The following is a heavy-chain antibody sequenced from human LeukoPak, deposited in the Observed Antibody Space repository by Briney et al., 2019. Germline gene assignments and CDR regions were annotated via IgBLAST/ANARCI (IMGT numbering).Heavy chain of an antibody. CDR2: INQDGNEK. D-gene: IGHD5-24*01. CDR1: GFIFSSHW. J-gene: IGHJ4*02. V-gene: IGHV3-7*03. CDR3: AMAPNQYYFDY. Sequence: PGGSLRLSCAASGFIFSSHWMTWVRQTPEKGLEWVANINQDGNEKNYVDSARGRFTISRDNTKNSLYLQMNSLRAEDTAVYYCAMAPNQYYFDYWGQGTLVTVSS.